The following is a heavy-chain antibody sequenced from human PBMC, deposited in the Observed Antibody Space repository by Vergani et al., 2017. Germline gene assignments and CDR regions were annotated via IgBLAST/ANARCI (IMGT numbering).Heavy chain of an antibody. J-gene: IGHJ3*02. CDR1: GFTFSNAW. CDR2: IKSKTDGGTT. CDR3: TTVSVVVAADAFDI. Sequence: EVQLVESGGGLVKPGGSLRLSCAASGFTFSNAWMSWVRQAPGKGLEWVGRIKSKTDGGTTDYAAPVKGRFTISRDYSKNTLYLQMNSLKTEDTAVYYCTTVSVVVAADAFDIWGQGTMVTVSS. D-gene: IGHD2-15*01. V-gene: IGHV3-15*01.